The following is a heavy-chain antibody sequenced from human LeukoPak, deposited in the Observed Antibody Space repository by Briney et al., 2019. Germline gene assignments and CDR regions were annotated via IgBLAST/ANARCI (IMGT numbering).Heavy chain of an antibody. V-gene: IGHV4-59*08. Sequence: SETLSLTCTVSGASITDYYWSWIRQPPGKGLEWIGYIYYSGNTNYSPSLKSRVSTSADTSKNEISLKLSSVTAADTAVYYCARLNTRYYYYGMDVWGQGTTVTVSS. CDR2: IYYSGNT. J-gene: IGHJ6*02. D-gene: IGHD2-2*02. CDR1: GASITDYY. CDR3: ARLNTRYYYYGMDV.